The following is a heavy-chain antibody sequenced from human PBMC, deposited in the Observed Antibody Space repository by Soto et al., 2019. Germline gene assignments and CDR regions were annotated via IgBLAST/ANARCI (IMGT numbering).Heavy chain of an antibody. V-gene: IGHV1-3*01. CDR2: INAGNGNT. CDR1: GYTFTTYA. J-gene: IGHJ4*02. D-gene: IGHD3-10*01. CDR3: AWMVPPTYRGFDY. Sequence: QVQLVQSGAEVKKPGASVKVSCKASGYTFTTYAMHWVRQAPGQRLEWMGWINAGNGNTEYSQRFQGRVTITSDTSASTAYMELSSPRSEDTAVYYCAWMVPPTYRGFDYWGQGPLVTVSS.